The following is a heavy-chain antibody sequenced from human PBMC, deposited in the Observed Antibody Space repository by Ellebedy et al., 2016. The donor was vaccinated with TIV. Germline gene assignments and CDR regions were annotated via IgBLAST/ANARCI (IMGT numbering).Heavy chain of an antibody. CDR3: ASFLDPIVVVPAAPPSYFDY. CDR1: GFTFSSYA. Sequence: GESLKISXAASGFTFSSYAMHWVRQAPGKGLEWVAVISYDGSNKYYADSVKGRFTISRDNSKNTLYLQMNSLRAEDTAVYYCASFLDPIVVVPAAPPSYFDYWGQGTLVTVSS. D-gene: IGHD2-2*01. V-gene: IGHV3-30-3*01. CDR2: ISYDGSNK. J-gene: IGHJ4*02.